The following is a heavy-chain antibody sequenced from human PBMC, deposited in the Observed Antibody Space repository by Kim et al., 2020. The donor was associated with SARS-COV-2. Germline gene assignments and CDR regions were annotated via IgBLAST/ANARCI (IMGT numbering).Heavy chain of an antibody. CDR3: AGVQGGSYASLPLDY. D-gene: IGHD1-26*01. V-gene: IGHV4-59*01. Sequence: PSLKSRVTLSVDTSKNQFSLKLSSVTAADTAVYYCAGVQGGSYASLPLDYWGQGTLVTVSS. J-gene: IGHJ4*02.